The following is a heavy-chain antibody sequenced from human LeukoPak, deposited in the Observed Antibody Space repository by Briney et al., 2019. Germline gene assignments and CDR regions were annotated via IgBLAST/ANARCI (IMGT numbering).Heavy chain of an antibody. D-gene: IGHD5-24*01. Sequence: PGGSLRLSCTVSGFNFRDYYMSWIRQAPGMGLEWVSYITASGRSTYVADSLKDRFTISRDNANKSLYLHMTDLRVEDTATYFCGRGRDGKKYWGLGPLVTVSS. CDR1: GFNFRDYY. J-gene: IGHJ4*02. CDR2: ITASGRST. V-gene: IGHV3-11*01. CDR3: GRGRDGKKY.